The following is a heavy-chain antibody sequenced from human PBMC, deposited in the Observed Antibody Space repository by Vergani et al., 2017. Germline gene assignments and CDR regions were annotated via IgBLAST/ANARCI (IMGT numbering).Heavy chain of an antibody. D-gene: IGHD3-10*01. Sequence: EVQLVESGGGLVKRGGSLRLSCAASGFTFSSYSMNWVRQAPGKGLEWVSSISSSCSYIHYSDSLKGRFTISRDNAKSSLYLQMNSLRAEDTGVYYCARDRYYLGSGNYHYFYYYGLDVWGQGTAVTVSS. CDR2: ISSSCSYI. CDR3: ARDRYYLGSGNYHYFYYYGLDV. CDR1: GFTFSSYS. V-gene: IGHV3-21*01. J-gene: IGHJ6*02.